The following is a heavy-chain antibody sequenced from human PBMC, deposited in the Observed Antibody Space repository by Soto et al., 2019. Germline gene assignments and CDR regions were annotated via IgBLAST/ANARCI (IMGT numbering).Heavy chain of an antibody. Sequence: EVQLVESGGGLVQPGGSLRLSCAASGFTFSDHHMDWVRQAPGKGLEWVGRARNKANSYTTEYAASVKGRFTISRDDSKNSLYLQMDSLKPEDTAVYYCVSGYCSGSSYLENTWFDPWGQGTLVTVSS. CDR2: ARNKANSYTT. D-gene: IGHD2-15*01. CDR3: VSGYCSGSSYLENTWFDP. CDR1: GFTFSDHH. V-gene: IGHV3-72*01. J-gene: IGHJ5*02.